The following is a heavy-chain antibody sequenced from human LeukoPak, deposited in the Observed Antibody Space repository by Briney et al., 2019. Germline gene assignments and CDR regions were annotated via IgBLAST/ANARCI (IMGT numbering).Heavy chain of an antibody. CDR3: ARGYYDSTSDY. Sequence: SETLSLTCTVSGGSISSSSYYWGWIRQPPGKGLEWIGYIYYSGSTYYNPSLKSRVTISVDTSKNQFSLKLSSVTAADTAVYYCARGYYDSTSDYWGQGTLVTVSS. D-gene: IGHD3-22*01. V-gene: IGHV4-30-4*08. J-gene: IGHJ4*02. CDR1: GGSISSSSYY. CDR2: IYYSGST.